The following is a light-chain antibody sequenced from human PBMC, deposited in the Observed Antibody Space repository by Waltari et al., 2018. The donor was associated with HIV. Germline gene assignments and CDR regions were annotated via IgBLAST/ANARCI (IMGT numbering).Light chain of an antibody. V-gene: IGLV1-40*01. Sequence: QTVLPHPPSVSRAPRQRATITCTEIRSHMGAGYALHSYQHLPGTAPKLLIYGTTNRPSGVPDRFSGSKSGTSASLAITGLQAEDEADYSCQSYDSTLGGFYVFGTGTFVTV. CDR2: GTT. CDR1: RSHMGAGYA. J-gene: IGLJ1*01. CDR3: QSYDSTLGGFYV.